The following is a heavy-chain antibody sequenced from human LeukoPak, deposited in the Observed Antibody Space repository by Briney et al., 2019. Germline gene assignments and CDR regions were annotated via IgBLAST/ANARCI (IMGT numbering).Heavy chain of an antibody. D-gene: IGHD2-21*01. CDR2: ISGSGSST. CDR3: VKEEGDIVVALHAFDI. Sequence: PGGSLRLSCAASGFTFSSYAMGWVRQAPGKGLEWVSVISGSGSSTYYADSVKGRFTISRDNSKNTLYLQMNSLRAEDTAVYYCVKEEGDIVVALHAFDIWGQGTMVTVSS. CDR1: GFTFSSYA. V-gene: IGHV3-23*01. J-gene: IGHJ3*02.